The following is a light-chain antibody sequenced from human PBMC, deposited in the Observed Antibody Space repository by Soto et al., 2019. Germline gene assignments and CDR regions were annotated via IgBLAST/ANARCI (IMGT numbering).Light chain of an antibody. CDR2: GAS. J-gene: IGKJ1*01. V-gene: IGKV3-20*01. CDR3: QEEGGSPK. CDR1: QSVSSSY. Sequence: EIVMTQSPGTLSLSPGEGATLSCRTRQSVSSSYLACYQQKPGQAPRLVIYGASSRATGIPHRFSGSWSGTDFTVTTSSLEPEDVAVYYCQEEGGSPKFGQGTMVDI.